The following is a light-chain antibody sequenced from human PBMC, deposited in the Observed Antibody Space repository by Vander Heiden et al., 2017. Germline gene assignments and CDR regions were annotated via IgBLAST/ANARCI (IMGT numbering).Light chain of an antibody. J-gene: IGLJ3*02. CDR2: VNN. CDR3: QSYDSSLRGSV. V-gene: IGLV1-40*01. CDR1: RSNIEAGYD. Sequence: QSVLTPPPSVSGAPGQRVTISCSGTRSNIEAGYDVNWYQQLPGRAPKLLIYVNNNRPSGVPDRFSGSTSGTSASLAITGLQAEDEGDYYCQSYDSSLRGSVFGGGTKLTVL.